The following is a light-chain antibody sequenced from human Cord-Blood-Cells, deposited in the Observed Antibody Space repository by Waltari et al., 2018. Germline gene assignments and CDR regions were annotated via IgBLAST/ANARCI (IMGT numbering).Light chain of an antibody. CDR2: GTS. CDR1: QSVSSSY. Sequence: IVLTQSPAPLSLSPRERATLPCRASQSVSSSYLAWYQQKPGQAPRLLIYGTSSRATGIPDRFSGSESGTDFTLTISRLEPEDFAVYYCQQYGSSPFTFGPGTKVDIK. V-gene: IGKV3-20*01. J-gene: IGKJ3*01. CDR3: QQYGSSPFT.